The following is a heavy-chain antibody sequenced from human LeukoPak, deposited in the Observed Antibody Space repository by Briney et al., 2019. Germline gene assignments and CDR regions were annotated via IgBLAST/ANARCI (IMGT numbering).Heavy chain of an antibody. D-gene: IGHD3-9*01. J-gene: IGHJ4*02. CDR1: GFTFSSYW. CDR2: IKQDGSEK. Sequence: PGGSLRLSCAASGFTFSSYWMSWVRQAPGKGLEWVANIKQDGSEKYYVDSVKGRFTIPRDNAKNSLYLQMNSLRAEDTAVYYCARAHYDILTGYYTPFDYWGQGTLVTVSS. CDR3: ARAHYDILTGYYTPFDY. V-gene: IGHV3-7*01.